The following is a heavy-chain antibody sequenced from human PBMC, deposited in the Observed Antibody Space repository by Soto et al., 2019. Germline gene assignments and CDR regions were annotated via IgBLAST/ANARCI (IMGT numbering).Heavy chain of an antibody. V-gene: IGHV3-30-3*01. Sequence: GGSLRLSCVASGFTFSSYAMHWVRQAPGKGLEWVAVISFDGSNKNNAESVKGRFTISRDNSKKTIYLQMNSLRAEDTAVYLCARVVDVSGSVVYYGMDVWGQGTTVTVSS. CDR3: ARVVDVSGSVVYYGMDV. D-gene: IGHD2-15*01. CDR2: ISFDGSNK. CDR1: GFTFSSYA. J-gene: IGHJ6*02.